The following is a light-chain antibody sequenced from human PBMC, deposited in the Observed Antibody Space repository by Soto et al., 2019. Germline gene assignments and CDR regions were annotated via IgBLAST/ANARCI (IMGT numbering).Light chain of an antibody. J-gene: IGKJ5*01. CDR1: QSVSSS. CDR2: GAS. CDR3: QQYNDWPPIT. V-gene: IGKV3-15*01. Sequence: EIVMTQSPATLSVSPGERATLPCRASQSVSSSLVWYQQKPGQAPRLLIYGASTRATGIPARFGGSGSGTDFTLTISSLQSEDFAVYYCQQYNDWPPITFGQGTRLEIK.